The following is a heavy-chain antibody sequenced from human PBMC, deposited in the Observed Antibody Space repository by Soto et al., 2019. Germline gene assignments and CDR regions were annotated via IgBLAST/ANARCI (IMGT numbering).Heavy chain of an antibody. CDR2: IYYSGVT. Sequence: QVQLQESGPGLVKPSQTLSLTCTVSGDSITRGGYYWTWIRQHPGKGLEWIGYIYYSGVTYYNPSLKSRVTISVDTSKNQFSLKLSSVTAADTAMYYCSRDLRGRGSGQFDPWGQGTLVTVSA. CDR3: SRDLRGRGSGQFDP. D-gene: IGHD3-10*01. J-gene: IGHJ5*02. CDR1: GDSITRGGYY. V-gene: IGHV4-31*03.